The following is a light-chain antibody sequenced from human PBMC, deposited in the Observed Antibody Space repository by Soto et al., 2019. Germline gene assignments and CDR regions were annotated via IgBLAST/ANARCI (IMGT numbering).Light chain of an antibody. J-gene: IGLJ1*01. Sequence: QSALTQPPSVSAAPGQKVTISCSGSSSNIGENYVSWYHQVPGTAPKLLVYDNDKRPSGIPDRFSGSKSGTSATLGITGLQTGDEADYYCGTWDSSLSADVFGTGTKVTVL. V-gene: IGLV1-51*01. CDR1: SSNIGENY. CDR2: DND. CDR3: GTWDSSLSADV.